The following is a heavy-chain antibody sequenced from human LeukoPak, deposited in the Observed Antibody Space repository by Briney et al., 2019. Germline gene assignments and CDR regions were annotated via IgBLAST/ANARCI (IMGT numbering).Heavy chain of an antibody. J-gene: IGHJ4*02. CDR1: GFTVSSNY. V-gene: IGHV3-53*01. CDR3: AREGSSGRFFGY. Sequence: GGSLRLSRAASGFTVSSNYMSWVRQAPGKGLEWVSVIYSGGSTYYADSVKGRFTISRDNSKNTLYLQMNSLRAEDTAVYYCAREGSSGRFFGYWGQGTLVTVSS. CDR2: IYSGGST. D-gene: IGHD6-6*01.